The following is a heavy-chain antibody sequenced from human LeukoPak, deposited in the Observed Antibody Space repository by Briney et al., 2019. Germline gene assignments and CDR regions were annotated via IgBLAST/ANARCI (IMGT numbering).Heavy chain of an antibody. D-gene: IGHD2-8*01. J-gene: IGHJ4*02. Sequence: SVKVSCKASGYTFTSYGISWVRQAPGQGLEWMGGIIPIFGTANYAQKFQGRVTITADESTSTAYMELSSLRSEDTAVYYCARQGVRESHANDYWGQGTLVTVSS. CDR1: GYTFTSYG. CDR2: IIPIFGTA. V-gene: IGHV1-69*13. CDR3: ARQGVRESHANDY.